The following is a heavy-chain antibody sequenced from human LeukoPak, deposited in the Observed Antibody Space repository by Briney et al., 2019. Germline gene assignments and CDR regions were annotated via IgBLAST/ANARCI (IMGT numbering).Heavy chain of an antibody. CDR2: IWYDGSNK. J-gene: IGHJ4*02. D-gene: IGHD6-6*01. Sequence: GGSLRLSCAASGFTFSSYGMHWVRQAPGKGLEWVAVIWYDGSNKYYADSVKGRFTISRDNSKNTLYLQMNSLRAEDTAVYYCARDPFEYSSSYPGDYWGQGTLVTVSS. V-gene: IGHV3-33*01. CDR1: GFTFSSYG. CDR3: ARDPFEYSSSYPGDY.